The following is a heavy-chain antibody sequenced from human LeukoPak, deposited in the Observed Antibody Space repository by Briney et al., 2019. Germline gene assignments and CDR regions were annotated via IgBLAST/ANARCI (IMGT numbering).Heavy chain of an antibody. Sequence: SETLSLTCTVSGGSISSSTYYWGWIRRPPGKGLEWIGYIYYSGSTNYNPSLKSRVTISKDTSKTQFSLRLSSVTAADTAVYYCARARLDSSGRFDYWGQGTLVTVSS. CDR3: ARARLDSSGRFDY. D-gene: IGHD3-22*01. V-gene: IGHV4-61*05. CDR1: GGSISSSTYY. CDR2: IYYSGST. J-gene: IGHJ4*02.